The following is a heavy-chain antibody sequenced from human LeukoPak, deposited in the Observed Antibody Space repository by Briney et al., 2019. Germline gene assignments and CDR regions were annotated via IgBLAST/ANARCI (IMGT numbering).Heavy chain of an antibody. V-gene: IGHV3-23*01. J-gene: IGHJ5*02. CDR2: CIGSGGSA. D-gene: IGHD3-10*01. CDR3: AKGARFGELLSWFDP. CDR1: GFTFSSYA. Sequence: GGSLRLSCAASGFTFSSYAMSWVRQAPGKGLEWVSGCIGSGGSAFYADSVKGRFSISRDTSKNTLFLHMNNLRAGDTAVYYCAKGARFGELLSWFDPWGQGTLVTVSS.